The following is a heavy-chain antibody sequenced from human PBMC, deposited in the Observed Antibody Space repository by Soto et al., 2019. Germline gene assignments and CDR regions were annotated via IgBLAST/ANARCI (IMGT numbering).Heavy chain of an antibody. V-gene: IGHV5-10-1*01. CDR2: IDPLDSHT. J-gene: IGHJ4*02. CDR1: GYIRNTDW. CDR3: SRHQVGMVAEYS. D-gene: IGHD3-16*01. Sequence: PGESLKIACKASGYIRNTDWISWVRQKPGKGLEWMGRIDPLDSHTKYSPSFEGRVNISADRSIATAYLHWTSMETSDTAIYYCSRHQVGMVAEYSWGQGTLVTVSS.